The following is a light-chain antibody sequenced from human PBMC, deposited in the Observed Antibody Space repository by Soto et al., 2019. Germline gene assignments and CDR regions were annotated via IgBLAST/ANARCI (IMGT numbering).Light chain of an antibody. Sequence: TQSPAPLAVSPGGKVPLSCRANQTISNTVAWHQQKPGQAPRLIICGASTRATGIPDRFSGSGSGTDFTLTTRRLEPEDLAVYYCQQYGSSLTFGGGTKVDIK. J-gene: IGKJ4*01. V-gene: IGKV3-20*01. CDR3: QQYGSSLT. CDR1: QTISNT. CDR2: GAS.